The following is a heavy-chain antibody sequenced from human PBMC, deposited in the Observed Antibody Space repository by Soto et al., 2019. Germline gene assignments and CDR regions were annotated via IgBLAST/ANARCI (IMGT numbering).Heavy chain of an antibody. CDR3: ARVHVMVVARRTSDY. V-gene: IGHV4-38-2*02. Sequence: SETLSLTCTVSRDSISRGSYWGWIRQPPGEGPEWIASIYHGGTTFYNPSLKSRISISVDTSKNQFSLRLTSVTAADTATYYCARVHVMVVARRTSDYRGPGPLVTVST. CDR1: RDSISRGSY. J-gene: IGHJ4*03. CDR2: IYHGGTT. D-gene: IGHD3-10*01.